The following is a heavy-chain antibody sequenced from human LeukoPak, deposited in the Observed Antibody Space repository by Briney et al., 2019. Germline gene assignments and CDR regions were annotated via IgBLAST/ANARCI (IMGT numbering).Heavy chain of an antibody. CDR3: ARIPRTWLRFPYFDY. CDR1: AFTFGNYT. CDR2: ISYDGSNK. Sequence: GGSLRLSXAASAFTFGNYTMHWVRQAPGKGLEWVAVISYDGSNKYYADSVKGRFTISRDNSKNTLYLQMNSLRGEDTAVYYCARIPRTWLRFPYFDYWGQGTLVTVSS. D-gene: IGHD5-12*01. J-gene: IGHJ4*02. V-gene: IGHV3-30-3*01.